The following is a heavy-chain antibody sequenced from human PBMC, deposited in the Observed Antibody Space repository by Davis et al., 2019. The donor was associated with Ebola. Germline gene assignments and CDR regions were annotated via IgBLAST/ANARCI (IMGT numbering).Heavy chain of an antibody. V-gene: IGHV1-3*01. CDR3: ARGYYYYYYGMDV. CDR2: LYAANGNT. CDR1: GYTFTRYS. J-gene: IGHJ6*04. Sequence: ASVKVSCKASGYTFTRYSIHWVRQAPGQRLEWMGWLYAANGNTKYSQKFQGRVTITRDTSASTAYMELSSLRSEDTAVYYCARGYYYYYYGMDVWGKGTTVTVSS.